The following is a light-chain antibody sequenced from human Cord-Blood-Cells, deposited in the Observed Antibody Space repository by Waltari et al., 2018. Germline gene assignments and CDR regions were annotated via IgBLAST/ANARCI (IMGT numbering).Light chain of an antibody. Sequence: EIVMTQSPATLSVSPGERATLSCRASPSVSSNLAWYQQKPGQAPRPLIYGASTRATGIPARFSGSGSGTEFTLTISSLQSEDFAVYYCQQYNNWPGTFGQGTKVEIK. J-gene: IGKJ1*01. CDR2: GAS. V-gene: IGKV3-15*01. CDR3: QQYNNWPGT. CDR1: PSVSSN.